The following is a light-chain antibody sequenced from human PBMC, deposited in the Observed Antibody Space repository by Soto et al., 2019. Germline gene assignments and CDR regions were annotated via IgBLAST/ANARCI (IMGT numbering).Light chain of an antibody. J-gene: IGLJ3*02. CDR3: SSFTSTSTQV. Sequence: QSVLTQPASVSGSPGQSITISCTGTSSDIGGYNYVSWYQQHPGKAPKLMIYDVNNRPSGVSDRFSGSKSGNTASLTISGLQSEDEADYYCSSFTSTSTQVLGGGTKVTVL. V-gene: IGLV2-14*01. CDR2: DVN. CDR1: SSDIGGYNY.